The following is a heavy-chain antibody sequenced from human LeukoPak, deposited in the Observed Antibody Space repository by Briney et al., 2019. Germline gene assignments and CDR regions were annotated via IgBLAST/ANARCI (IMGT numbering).Heavy chain of an antibody. CDR2: IWYDGSNK. CDR1: GFTFSSYG. D-gene: IGHD6-13*01. J-gene: IGHJ5*02. Sequence: GGSLRLSCAASGFTFSSYGMHWVRQAPGKGLEWVAVIWYDGSNKCYADSVKGRFTISRDNSKNTLYLQMNSLRAEDTAVYYCARERTGYSSSLNWFDPWSQGTLVTVSS. V-gene: IGHV3-33*01. CDR3: ARERTGYSSSLNWFDP.